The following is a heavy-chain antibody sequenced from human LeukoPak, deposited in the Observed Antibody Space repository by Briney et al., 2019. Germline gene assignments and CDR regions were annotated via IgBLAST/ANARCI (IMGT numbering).Heavy chain of an antibody. J-gene: IGHJ4*02. CDR1: GFTFSSYA. CDR3: AKSRTSTAYFNFDY. V-gene: IGHV3-23*01. D-gene: IGHD3-22*01. Sequence: GGSLRLSCAASGFTFSSYAMTWVRQAPGKGLEWVSVISNSDGSTYYTDSVKGRFTISRDNSKNTLYLQMDSLRAEDTAVYYCAKSRTSTAYFNFDYWGQGTPVTVSS. CDR2: ISNSDGST.